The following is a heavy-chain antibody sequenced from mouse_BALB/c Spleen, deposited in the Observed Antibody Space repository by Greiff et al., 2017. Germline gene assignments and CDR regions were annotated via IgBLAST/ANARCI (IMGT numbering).Heavy chain of an antibody. Sequence: VQLQQSGAELAKPGASVKMSCKASGYTFTSYWMHWVKQRPGQGLEWIGYINPSTGYTEYNQKFKDKATLTADKSSSTAYMQLSSLTSEDSAVYYCARRDYGYWYLDVWGAGTTVTVSS. V-gene: IGHV1-7*01. CDR2: INPSTGYT. CDR1: GYTFTSYW. J-gene: IGHJ1*01. CDR3: ARRDYGYWYLDV. D-gene: IGHD1-1*01.